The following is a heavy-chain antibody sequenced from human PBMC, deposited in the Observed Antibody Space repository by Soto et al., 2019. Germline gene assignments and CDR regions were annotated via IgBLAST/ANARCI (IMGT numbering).Heavy chain of an antibody. V-gene: IGHV4-30-4*01. CDR3: ARAWDF. CDR2: ISYSGSP. J-gene: IGHJ1*01. D-gene: IGHD1-26*01. CDR1: GVSVSRDYQ. Sequence: SETLSLTCTVSGVSVSRDYQWIWIRQPPGKGLEWIGHISYSGSPYYHPSLRSRLSISVDTSKNQFSLKVKSVTAADTAVYYCARAWDFWGQGTLVTVYS.